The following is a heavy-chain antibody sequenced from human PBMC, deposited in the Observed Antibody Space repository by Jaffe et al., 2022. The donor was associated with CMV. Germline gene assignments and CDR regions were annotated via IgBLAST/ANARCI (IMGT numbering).Heavy chain of an antibody. Sequence: QVQLVQSGAEVKKPGSSVKVSCKASGGTFSSYAISWVRQAPGQGLEWMGRIIPILGIANYAQKFQGRVTITADKSTSTAYMELSSLRSEDTAVYYCAREGYCSSTSCHPMDYWGQGTLVTVSS. CDR2: IIPILGIA. V-gene: IGHV1-69*09. D-gene: IGHD2-2*01. CDR1: GGTFSSYA. J-gene: IGHJ4*02. CDR3: AREGYCSSTSCHPMDY.